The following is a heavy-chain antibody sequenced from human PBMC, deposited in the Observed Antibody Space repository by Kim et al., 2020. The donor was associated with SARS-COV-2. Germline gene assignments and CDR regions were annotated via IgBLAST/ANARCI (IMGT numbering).Heavy chain of an antibody. J-gene: IGHJ4*02. Sequence: GGSLRLSCAASGFTFSSYAMSWVRQAPGKGLEWVSAISGSGGSTYYADSVKGRFTISRDNSKNTLYLQMNSLRAEDTAVYYCALSITIFGVVKGAFDYWGQGTLVTVSS. D-gene: IGHD3-3*01. CDR3: ALSITIFGVVKGAFDY. CDR2: ISGSGGST. CDR1: GFTFSSYA. V-gene: IGHV3-23*01.